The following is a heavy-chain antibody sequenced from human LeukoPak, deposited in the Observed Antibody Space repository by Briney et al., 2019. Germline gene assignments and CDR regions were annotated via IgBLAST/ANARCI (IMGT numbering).Heavy chain of an antibody. CDR1: GFTFSSYE. Sequence: GGSLRLSCAASGFTFSSYEMNWVRQAPGKGLEWVSYISSSGSTIYYADSVKGRFTISRDNAKNSLYLQMNSLRADDTAIYYCVRDGSGYDYWGQGTLVTVSS. D-gene: IGHD6-19*01. V-gene: IGHV3-48*03. J-gene: IGHJ4*02. CDR3: VRDGSGYDY. CDR2: ISSSGSTI.